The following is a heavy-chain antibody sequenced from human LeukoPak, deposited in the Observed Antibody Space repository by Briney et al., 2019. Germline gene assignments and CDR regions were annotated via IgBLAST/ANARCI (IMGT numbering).Heavy chain of an antibody. V-gene: IGHV3-20*04. D-gene: IGHD3-10*01. CDR3: ARGQNYYGSGSQTCHI. CDR1: GFTFDDYG. Sequence: RPGGSLRLSCAASGFTFDDYGMSWVRQAPGKGLEWVSGINWNGGSTGYADSVKGRFTISRDNAKNSLYLQVSSLRAEDTAWYYCARGQNYYGSGSQTCHIWGQGTMVTVSS. CDR2: INWNGGST. J-gene: IGHJ3*02.